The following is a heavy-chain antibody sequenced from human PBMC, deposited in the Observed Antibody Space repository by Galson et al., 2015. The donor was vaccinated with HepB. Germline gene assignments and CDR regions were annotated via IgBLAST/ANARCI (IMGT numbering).Heavy chain of an antibody. Sequence: SLRLSCAASGFSFSTYVMHWVRQAPGKGLEWVAVIWSNRVTQYYADSVKGRFTISRDNSRNMLFLQLDSLGAQDTAVYYCASGSATTVPKYSFDYWGQGTLVTVSS. CDR3: ASGSATTVPKYSFDY. CDR1: GFSFSTYV. J-gene: IGHJ4*02. CDR2: IWSNRVTQ. D-gene: IGHD4-17*01. V-gene: IGHV3-33*01.